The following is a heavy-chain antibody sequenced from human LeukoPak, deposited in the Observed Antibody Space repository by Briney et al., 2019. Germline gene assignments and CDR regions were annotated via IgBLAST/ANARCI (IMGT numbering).Heavy chain of an antibody. Sequence: KSSETLSLTCTVSGGSISTSLYYWGWIRQPPGKGLEWIGSIYYTGNTYYNPSLKSRVTISVDTSKNQFSLKLSSVSAADTAVYYCARHEYGSVTYRGYNWFNPWGQGTLVTVSS. CDR2: IYYTGNT. CDR3: ARHEYGSVTYRGYNWFNP. J-gene: IGHJ5*02. D-gene: IGHD3-10*01. V-gene: IGHV4-39*01. CDR1: GGSISTSLYY.